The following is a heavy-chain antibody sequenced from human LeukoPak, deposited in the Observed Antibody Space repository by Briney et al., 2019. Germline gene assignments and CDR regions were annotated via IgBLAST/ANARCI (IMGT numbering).Heavy chain of an antibody. V-gene: IGHV3-21*01. D-gene: IGHD1-26*01. CDR2: ISRSSSYI. Sequence: VSSISRSSSYIYYADSVKGRFTISRDNAKNSLYLQMSSLRAEDTAVYYCAREGLVGATVDYWGQGTLVTVSS. J-gene: IGHJ4*02. CDR3: AREGLVGATVDY.